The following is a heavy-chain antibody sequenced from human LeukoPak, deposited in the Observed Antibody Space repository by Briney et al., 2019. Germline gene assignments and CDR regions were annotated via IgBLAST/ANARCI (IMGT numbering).Heavy chain of an antibody. CDR3: ARGDYDSSGYYWNYFDY. CDR2: IIPIFGTA. Sequence: SVKVSCKASGGTFSSYAISWVRQAPGQGLEWMGGIIPIFGTANYAQKFQGRVTITADESTSTAYMELSSLRSEDTAVYYCARGDYDSSGYYWNYFDYWGQGTLVTVSS. J-gene: IGHJ4*02. V-gene: IGHV1-69*13. D-gene: IGHD3-22*01. CDR1: GGTFSSYA.